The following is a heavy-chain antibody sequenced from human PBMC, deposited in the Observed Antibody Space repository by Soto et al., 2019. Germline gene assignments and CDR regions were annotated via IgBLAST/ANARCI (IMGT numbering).Heavy chain of an antibody. Sequence: PVGSLRLSCAASGFTFSGSAMHWVRQASGKGLEWVGRIRSKAKSYAAVYAASVKGRFTISRDDSKNTAYLQMNSLKTEDTAVYYCTRLGIAADGTDYWGQGTLVTVSS. CDR1: GFTFSGSA. D-gene: IGHD6-13*01. CDR2: IRSKAKSYAA. V-gene: IGHV3-73*01. CDR3: TRLGIAADGTDY. J-gene: IGHJ4*02.